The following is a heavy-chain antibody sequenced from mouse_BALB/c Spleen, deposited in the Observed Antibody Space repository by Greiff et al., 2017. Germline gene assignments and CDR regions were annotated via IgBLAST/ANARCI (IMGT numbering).Heavy chain of an antibody. D-gene: IGHD2-14*01. CDR1: GFTFSSFG. CDR3: ARSRYDAYFDY. CDR2: ISSGSSTI. V-gene: IGHV5-17*02. J-gene: IGHJ2*01. Sequence: EVKVEESGGGLVQPGGSRKLSCAASGFTFSSFGMHWVRQAPEKGLEWVAYISSGSSTIYYADTVKGRFTISRDNPKNTLFLQMTSLRSEDTAMYYCARSRYDAYFDYWGQGTTLTVSS.